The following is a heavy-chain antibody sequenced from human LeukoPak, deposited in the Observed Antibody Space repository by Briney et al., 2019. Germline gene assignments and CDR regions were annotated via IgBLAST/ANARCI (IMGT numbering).Heavy chain of an antibody. CDR1: GFTFSDYA. CDR2: LGGSGGDT. Sequence: GGSLRLSCAASGFTFSDYAVFWGRHAPGKGQECVSALGGSGGDTYYADSAKGRFTISRDNSENMLYLDMNSLRPEDTPVNYFARSQPSVRRFDYWGQGSLVTVCS. V-gene: IGHV3-23*01. D-gene: IGHD2-2*01. J-gene: IGHJ4*02. CDR3: ARSQPSVRRFDY.